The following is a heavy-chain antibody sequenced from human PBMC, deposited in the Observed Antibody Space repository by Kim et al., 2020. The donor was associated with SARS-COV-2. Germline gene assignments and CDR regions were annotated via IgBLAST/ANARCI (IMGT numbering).Heavy chain of an antibody. CDR2: ISAYNGNT. Sequence: ASVKVSCKASGYTFTSYGISWVRQAPGQGLEWMGWISAYNGNTNYAQKLQGRVTMTTDTSTSTAYMELRSLISDDTAVYYCARDNAGAAAGPFDYWGQGTLVTFSS. CDR3: ARDNAGAAAGPFDY. D-gene: IGHD6-13*01. CDR1: GYTFTSYG. V-gene: IGHV1-18*04. J-gene: IGHJ4*02.